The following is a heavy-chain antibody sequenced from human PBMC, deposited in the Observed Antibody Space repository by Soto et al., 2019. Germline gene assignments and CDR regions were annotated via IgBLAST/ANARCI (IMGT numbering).Heavy chain of an antibody. J-gene: IGHJ5*02. CDR1: GFTFSRYW. V-gene: IGHV3-74*01. Sequence: GGSLRLSCAASGFTFSRYWMHWVRQAPGKGLVWVSRINSDGSSTSYADSVKGRFTISRDNAKNTLYLQMNSLRAEDTAVYYCARDTTKVTTERCFDPWGQGTMITVSS. D-gene: IGHD4-17*01. CDR2: INSDGSST. CDR3: ARDTTKVTTERCFDP.